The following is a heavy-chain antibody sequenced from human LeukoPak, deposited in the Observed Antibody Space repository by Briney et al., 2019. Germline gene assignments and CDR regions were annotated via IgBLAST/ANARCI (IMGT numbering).Heavy chain of an antibody. CDR2: ISYDGSNK. J-gene: IGHJ4*02. CDR3: AKDTKRYYYDSSGPYFDY. V-gene: IGHV3-30*18. D-gene: IGHD3-22*01. Sequence: TGGSLRLSCAASGFTFSNYGMHWVRQAPGKGLEWVAVISYDGSNKYYADSVKGRFTISRDNSKNTLYLQMNSLRAEDTAVYYCAKDTKRYYYDSSGPYFDYWGQGTLVTVSS. CDR1: GFTFSNYG.